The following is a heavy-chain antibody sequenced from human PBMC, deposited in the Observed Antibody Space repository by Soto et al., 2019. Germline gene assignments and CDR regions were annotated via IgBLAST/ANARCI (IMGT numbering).Heavy chain of an antibody. J-gene: IGHJ6*03. CDR1: GGSISSSSYY. V-gene: IGHV4-39*01. CDR3: ASVPGHYGSGSYFWGYYYMDV. CDR2: IYYSGST. D-gene: IGHD3-10*01. Sequence: QLQLQESGPGLVKPSETLSLTCTVSGGSISSSSYYWGWIRQPPGKGLEWIGSIYYSGSTYYNPSLKSRVTISVDTSKNQFSLKLSSVTAADTAVYYCASVPGHYGSGSYFWGYYYMDVWGKGTTVTVSS.